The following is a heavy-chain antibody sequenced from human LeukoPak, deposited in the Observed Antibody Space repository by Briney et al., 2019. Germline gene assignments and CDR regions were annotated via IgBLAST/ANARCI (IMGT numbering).Heavy chain of an antibody. CDR1: GFTFSSYE. D-gene: IGHD3-10*01. J-gene: IGHJ4*02. CDR2: ISSSGSTI. CDR3: AIRGYGSGSPGAAGY. Sequence: KPGGSLRLSCATSGFTFSSYEMNWVRQAPGKGLEWVSYISSSGSTIYYADSVKGRFTISRDNAKNSLYLQMNSLRAEDTAVYYCAIRGYGSGSPGAAGYWGQGTLVTVSS. V-gene: IGHV3-48*03.